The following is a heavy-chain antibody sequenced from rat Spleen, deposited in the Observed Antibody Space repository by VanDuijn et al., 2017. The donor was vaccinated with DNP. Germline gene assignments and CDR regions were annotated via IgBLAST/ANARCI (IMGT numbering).Heavy chain of an antibody. CDR2: ITSSGST. D-gene: IGHD1-6*01. CDR1: DYSITSNY. J-gene: IGHJ4*01. CDR3: SRARVYYGFAMDA. Sequence: EVQVQESGPGLVKPSQSLSLTCSVTDYSITSNYWGWIRKFPGNKMEWIGNITSSGSTSYKPSLKSRISITRDTSKNQIFLQFNSVTIEDTATYYCSRARVYYGFAMDAWGQGTSVTVSS. V-gene: IGHV3-1*01.